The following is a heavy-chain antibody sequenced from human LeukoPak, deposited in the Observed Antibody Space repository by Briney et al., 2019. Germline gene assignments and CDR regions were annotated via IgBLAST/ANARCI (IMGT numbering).Heavy chain of an antibody. CDR1: GYTFTSYG. V-gene: IGHV1-18*01. CDR3: ARVVSSGPVVPAFDY. J-gene: IGHJ4*02. Sequence: ASVKVSCKTSGYTFTSYGITWVRQAPGQGLEWMGWISAYNGNTNYAQKVQGRVTMTTDTSTSTAYMELRSLRSDDTAVYYCARVVSSGPVVPAFDYWGQGTLVTVSS. CDR2: ISAYNGNT. D-gene: IGHD3-10*01.